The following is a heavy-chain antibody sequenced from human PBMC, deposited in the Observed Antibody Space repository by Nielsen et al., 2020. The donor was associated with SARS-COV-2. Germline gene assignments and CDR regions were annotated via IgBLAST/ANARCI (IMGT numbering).Heavy chain of an antibody. D-gene: IGHD6-13*01. CDR1: GFTFSSYA. V-gene: IGHV3-23*01. J-gene: IGHJ5*02. Sequence: GESLKISCAASGFTFSSYAMSWVRQAPGKGLEWVSVISGSGGSTYYADSVKGRFTISRDNSKNTLYLQMNSLRAEDTAVYYYAKAAGYSSSWYLRWFDPWGQGTLVTVSS. CDR3: AKAAGYSSSWYLRWFDP. CDR2: ISGSGGST.